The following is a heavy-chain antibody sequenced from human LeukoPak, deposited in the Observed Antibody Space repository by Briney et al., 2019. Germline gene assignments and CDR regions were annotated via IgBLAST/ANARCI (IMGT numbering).Heavy chain of an antibody. CDR1: GGXISSFY. CDR2: VFYSGNT. J-gene: IGHJ3*01. D-gene: IGHD3-16*01. V-gene: IGHV4-59*13. CDR3: ARGLPGRDAFDV. Sequence: PSETLSLTCTVSGGXISSFYWNWIRQPPGKGLEWVGYVFYSGNTNYNPSLGGRVTISEDTSKNQFSLNLNSLTAADTAVYYCARGLPGRDAFDVWGQGTVVTVSS.